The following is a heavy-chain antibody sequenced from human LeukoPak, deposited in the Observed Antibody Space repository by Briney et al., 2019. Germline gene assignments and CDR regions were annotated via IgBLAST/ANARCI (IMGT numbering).Heavy chain of an antibody. CDR2: IDHSGST. J-gene: IGHJ3*02. Sequence: PSETLSLTCAVYGGSFSGYYWSWIRQPPGKGLEWIGEIDHSGSTNYSPSLKSRVTISVDTPKNQFSLRLSSVTAADTAVYYCALYVSTYYSDTSASIRGASDIWGQGTVVTVSS. D-gene: IGHD3-22*01. V-gene: IGHV4-34*01. CDR3: ALYVSTYYSDTSASIRGASDI. CDR1: GGSFSGYY.